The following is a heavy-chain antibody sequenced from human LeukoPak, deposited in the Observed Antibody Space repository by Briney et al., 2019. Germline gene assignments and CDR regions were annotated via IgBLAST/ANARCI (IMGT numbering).Heavy chain of an antibody. V-gene: IGHV3-21*01. J-gene: IGHJ5*02. CDR1: GFTFSSYS. D-gene: IGHD3-22*01. CDR2: ISGSSSYI. CDR3: ARDPGSGYVNNWFDP. Sequence: PGGSLGLSCAASGFTFSSYSMNWVRQAPGKGLEWVSSISGSSSYIYYADSVKGRFTISRDNAKNSLYLQMYSLRAEDTAVYYCARDPGSGYVNNWFDPWGQGTLVTVSS.